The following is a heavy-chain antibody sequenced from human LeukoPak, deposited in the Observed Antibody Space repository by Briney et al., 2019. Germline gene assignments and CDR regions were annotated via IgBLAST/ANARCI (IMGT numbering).Heavy chain of an antibody. J-gene: IGHJ4*02. CDR2: IYSRGST. Sequence: PSETLSLTCTVSGGSISSGSSYWSWIRQPAGKGLEWIGRIYSRGSTNYNPSLKSRVIISLDTSKNQFSLKLSSVTAADTAVYYCARDREVGATGYYFDNWGQGTLVTVSS. D-gene: IGHD1-26*01. V-gene: IGHV4-61*02. CDR3: ARDREVGATGYYFDN. CDR1: GGSISSGSSY.